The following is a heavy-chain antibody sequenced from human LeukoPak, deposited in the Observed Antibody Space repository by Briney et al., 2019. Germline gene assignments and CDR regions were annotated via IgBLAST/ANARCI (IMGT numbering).Heavy chain of an antibody. CDR2: IYYSGST. CDR3: ARSTWIQRSWFDP. J-gene: IGHJ5*02. Sequence: MPSETLSLTCTVSGGSISSYYWSWIRQPPGKGLEWIGYIYYSGSTNYNPSLKSRVTISVDTSKNQFSLKLSSVTAADTAVYYCARSTWIQRSWFDPWGQGTLVTVSS. CDR1: GGSISSYY. D-gene: IGHD5-18*01. V-gene: IGHV4-59*08.